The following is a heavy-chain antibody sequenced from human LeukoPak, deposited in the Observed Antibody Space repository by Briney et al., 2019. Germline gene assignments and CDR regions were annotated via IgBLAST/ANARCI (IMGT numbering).Heavy chain of an antibody. V-gene: IGHV3-48*04. CDR2: ISSSSSTI. CDR3: AREDYDLDWIQLAFDP. CDR1: GFTFSSYS. Sequence: GGSLRLSCAASGFTFSSYSMNWVRQAPGKGLEWVSYISSSSSTIYYADSVKGRFTISRDNAKNSLYLQMNSLRAEDTAVYYCAREDYDLDWIQLAFDPWGQGTLVTVSS. J-gene: IGHJ5*02. D-gene: IGHD5-18*01.